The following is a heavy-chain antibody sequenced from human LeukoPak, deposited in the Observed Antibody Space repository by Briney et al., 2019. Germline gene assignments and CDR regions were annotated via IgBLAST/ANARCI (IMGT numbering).Heavy chain of an antibody. CDR1: GYTFTSYY. Sequence: ASVKVSCKASGYTFTSYYMHWVRQAPGQGLEWMGIINPSGGSTSYAQKFQGRVTMTRDLSTSTVYMELSSLRSEDTAVYYCARGDTVTTGWYYYYYYMDVWGKGTTVTVSS. J-gene: IGHJ6*03. V-gene: IGHV1-46*01. CDR3: ARGDTVTTGWYYYYYYMDV. CDR2: INPSGGST. D-gene: IGHD4-11*01.